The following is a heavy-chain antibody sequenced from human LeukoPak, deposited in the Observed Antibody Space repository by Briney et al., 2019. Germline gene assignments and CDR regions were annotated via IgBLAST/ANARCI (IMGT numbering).Heavy chain of an antibody. V-gene: IGHV3-23*01. J-gene: IGHJ4*02. Sequence: AGASLRLSCAASGFIFSNYATSWVRQAPGKGLEWVSAIGGRGSGTYYADSVRGRFTVSRDDPKNTLYLQMNTLRAEDTAVYYCAKWGDYDILTGYYDSDYWGQGTLVTVSS. CDR1: GFIFSNYA. CDR2: IGGRGSGT. CDR3: AKWGDYDILTGYYDSDY. D-gene: IGHD3-9*01.